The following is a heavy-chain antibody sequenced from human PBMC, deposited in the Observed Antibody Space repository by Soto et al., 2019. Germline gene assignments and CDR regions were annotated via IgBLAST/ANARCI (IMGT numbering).Heavy chain of an antibody. D-gene: IGHD3-16*01. Sequence: QVQLQQWGAGLLKPSETLSLTCAVYGGSFTGHYWSWIRQSPGQGLEWIGEVHHSGSTNYNPSLKSRDATSTDTSTNRVSLTRGSVTSAYTAVYYCTRGQYLGAITYEGADVKEPNFDYWGQGTRVTVSS. CDR3: TRGQYLGAITYEGADVKEPNFDY. J-gene: IGHJ4*02. CDR1: GGSFTGHY. CDR2: VHHSGST. V-gene: IGHV4-34*01.